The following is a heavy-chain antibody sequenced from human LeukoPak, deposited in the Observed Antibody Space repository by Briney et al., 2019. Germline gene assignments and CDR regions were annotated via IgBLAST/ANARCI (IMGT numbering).Heavy chain of an antibody. D-gene: IGHD3-22*01. CDR3: AREEYDSSGYYYGVDD. Sequence: SQTLSLTCTVSGGSISSGDYYWSWIRQPPGKGLEWIGYIYYSGSTYYNPSLKSRVTISVDTSKNQFSLKLSSVTAADTAVYYCAREEYDSSGYYYGVDDWGQGIAVTVSS. J-gene: IGHJ4*02. CDR2: IYYSGST. CDR1: GGSISSGDYY. V-gene: IGHV4-30-4*01.